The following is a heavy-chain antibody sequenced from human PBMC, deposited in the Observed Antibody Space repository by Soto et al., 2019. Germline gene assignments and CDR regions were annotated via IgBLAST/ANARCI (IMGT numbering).Heavy chain of an antibody. V-gene: IGHV1-46*01. CDR1: GYTFTSYY. Sequence: ASVKVSCKASGYTFTSYYMHWVRQAPGQGLEWMGIINPSGGSTSYAQKFQGRVTMTRDTSTSTVYMELSSLRSEDTAVYYCARDLYDSAGAYYYGMDVWGQGTTVTVSS. CDR2: INPSGGST. J-gene: IGHJ6*02. D-gene: IGHD3-22*01. CDR3: ARDLYDSAGAYYYGMDV.